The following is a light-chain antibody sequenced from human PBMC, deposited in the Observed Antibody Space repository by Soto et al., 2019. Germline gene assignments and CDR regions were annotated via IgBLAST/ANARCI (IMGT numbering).Light chain of an antibody. J-gene: IGKJ4*01. CDR2: GAS. Sequence: EIVSTQSPGTLSLSPGERATLSCRASQSVSSSYLAWYQQKLGQAPRLLIYGASSRATGIPDRFSGSGSGTDFTLTISRLEPEDFAVYYCQQYGSSPLLTFGGGTKVEIK. V-gene: IGKV3-20*01. CDR1: QSVSSSY. CDR3: QQYGSSPLLT.